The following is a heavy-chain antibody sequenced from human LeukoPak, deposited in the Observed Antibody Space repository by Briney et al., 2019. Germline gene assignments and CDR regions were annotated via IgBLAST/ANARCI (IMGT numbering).Heavy chain of an antibody. CDR2: IYYSGST. J-gene: IGHJ4*02. CDR1: GGSISSGGYY. Sequence: SETLSLTCTVSGGSISSGGYYWSWIRQHPGKGLEWIGYIYYSGSTYYNPSLKSRVTISVDTSKNQFSLKLSSVTAADTAVYYCARGCPKYYYDSSGLLDYWGQGTLVTVSS. V-gene: IGHV4-31*03. D-gene: IGHD3-22*01. CDR3: ARGCPKYYYDSSGLLDY.